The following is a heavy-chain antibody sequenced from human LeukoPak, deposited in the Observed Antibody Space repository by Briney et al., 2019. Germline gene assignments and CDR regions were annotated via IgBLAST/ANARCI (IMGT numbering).Heavy chain of an antibody. D-gene: IGHD4-23*01. Sequence: ASVKVSCKASGYTFTGYYMHWVRQAPGQGLEWMGWINPNSGGTYYAQKFQGRVTMTSDTSISTAYMELSRLRSDNTAVYYCARDLYGGTSATFDYWGQGPLVTVSS. CDR2: INPNSGGT. V-gene: IGHV1-2*02. CDR1: GYTFTGYY. CDR3: ARDLYGGTSATFDY. J-gene: IGHJ4*02.